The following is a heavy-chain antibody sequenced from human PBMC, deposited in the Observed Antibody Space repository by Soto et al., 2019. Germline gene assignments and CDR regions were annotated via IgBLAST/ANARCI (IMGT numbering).Heavy chain of an antibody. V-gene: IGHV3-64*02. CDR2: ISSNGGST. Sequence: GGSLRLSCAASGFTFSSYAMHWVRQAPGKGLEYVSAISSNGGSTYYADSVKGRFTISRDNSKNTLYLQMGSLRAEDMAVYYCARGGYSYGFQEATDYWGQGTLVTVSS. J-gene: IGHJ4*02. D-gene: IGHD5-18*01. CDR1: GFTFSSYA. CDR3: ARGGYSYGFQEATDY.